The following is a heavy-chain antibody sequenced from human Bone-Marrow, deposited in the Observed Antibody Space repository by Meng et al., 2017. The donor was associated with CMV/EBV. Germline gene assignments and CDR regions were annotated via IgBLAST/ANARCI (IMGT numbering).Heavy chain of an antibody. D-gene: IGHD3-3*01. Sequence: GGSLRLSCAASGFTFSSYWMSWVRQAPGKGLEWVANIKQDGSEKYYVDSVKGRFTISRDNAKNSLYLQMNSLRAEDTAVYYCAKDLEFSQYYDFWSGRYGMDVWGQGTTVTVSS. CDR3: AKDLEFSQYYDFWSGRYGMDV. V-gene: IGHV3-7*01. J-gene: IGHJ6*02. CDR1: GFTFSSYW. CDR2: IKQDGSEK.